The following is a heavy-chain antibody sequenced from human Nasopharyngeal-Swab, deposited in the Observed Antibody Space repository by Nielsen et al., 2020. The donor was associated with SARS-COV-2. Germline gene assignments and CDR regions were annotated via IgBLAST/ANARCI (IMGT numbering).Heavy chain of an antibody. CDR3: ARDRGDY. CDR1: VYPFSAYH. CDR2: INPNSGAT. V-gene: IGHV1-2*02. J-gene: IGHJ4*02. Sequence: ASVKVSCKVSVYPFSAYHPHWVRQAPGPGLEWLGWINPNSGATYYAQKFQGRVTITRDISTSTAYLDVGSLTSDDTPVYYCARDRGDYWGQGTLVTVSS.